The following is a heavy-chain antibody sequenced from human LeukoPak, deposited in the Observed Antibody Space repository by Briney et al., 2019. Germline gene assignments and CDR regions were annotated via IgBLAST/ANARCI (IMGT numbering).Heavy chain of an antibody. CDR3: ARGSCYYDSSAFDP. D-gene: IGHD3-22*01. CDR1: GGSISSYY. Sequence: SETLSLTCTVSGGSISSYYWSWIRQPPGKGLEWIGYIYYSGSTNYNPSLKSRVTISVDTSKNQFSLKLSSVTAADTAVYYCARGSCYYDSSAFDPWGQGTLVTVSS. CDR2: IYYSGST. V-gene: IGHV4-59*01. J-gene: IGHJ5*02.